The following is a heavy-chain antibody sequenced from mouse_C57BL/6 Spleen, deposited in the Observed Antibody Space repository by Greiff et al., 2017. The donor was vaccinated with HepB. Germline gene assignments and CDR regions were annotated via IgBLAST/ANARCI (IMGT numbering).Heavy chain of an antibody. J-gene: IGHJ2*01. V-gene: IGHV1-4*01. CDR2: INPSSGYT. D-gene: IGHD2-5*01. CDR1: GYTFTSYT. CDR3: ARSGYSNYPDY. Sequence: VKLQQSGAELARPGASVKMSCKASGYTFTSYTMHWVKQRPGQGLEWIGYINPSSGYTKYNQKFKDKATMTADKSSSTAYMQLSSLTSVDSAVCCCARSGYSNYPDYWGKGTTLTVSS.